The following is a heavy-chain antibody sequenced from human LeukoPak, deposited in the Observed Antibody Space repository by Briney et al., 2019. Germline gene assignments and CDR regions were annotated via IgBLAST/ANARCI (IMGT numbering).Heavy chain of an antibody. CDR1: GFIFSSYA. J-gene: IGHJ4*02. CDR2: ISGSGGST. CDR3: ARDPAGAGIYYDY. V-gene: IGHV3-23*01. Sequence: GGSLRLSCAASGFIFSSYAMSWVRQAPGKGLEWVSTISGSGGSTYYADSVKGRFTISRDNAKNSLYLQMNSLRAEDTAVYYCARDPAGAGIYYDYWGQGTLVTVSS. D-gene: IGHD6-19*01.